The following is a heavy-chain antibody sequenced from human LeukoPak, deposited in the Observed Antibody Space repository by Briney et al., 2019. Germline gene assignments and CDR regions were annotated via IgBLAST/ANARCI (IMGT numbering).Heavy chain of an antibody. CDR1: GGSISSGGYY. CDR3: ARDGPTSRSGIAAAGSNAFDI. Sequence: SETLSLTCTVSGGSISSGGYYWSWIRQHPGKGLEWIGYIYYSGSTYYNPSLKSRVTISVDTSKNQFSLKLSSVTAADTAVYYCARDGPTSRSGIAAAGSNAFDIWGQGTMVTVSS. D-gene: IGHD6-13*01. CDR2: IYYSGST. V-gene: IGHV4-31*02. J-gene: IGHJ3*02.